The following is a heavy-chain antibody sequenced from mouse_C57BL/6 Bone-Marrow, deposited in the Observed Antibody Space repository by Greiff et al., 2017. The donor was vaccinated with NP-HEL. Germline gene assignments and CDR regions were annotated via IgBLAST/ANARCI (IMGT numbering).Heavy chain of an antibody. CDR2: IDPSDSET. Sequence: QVQLQQPGAELVRPGSSVKLSCKASGYTFTSYWMHWVKQRPIQGLEWIGNIDPSDSETHYNQKFKDKATLTVDKSSSTAYMQLSSLTSEDSAVYYCARGELNYVFWHYAMDYWGQGTSVTVSS. CDR3: ARGELNYVFWHYAMDY. J-gene: IGHJ4*01. CDR1: GYTFTSYW. D-gene: IGHD2-1*01. V-gene: IGHV1-52*01.